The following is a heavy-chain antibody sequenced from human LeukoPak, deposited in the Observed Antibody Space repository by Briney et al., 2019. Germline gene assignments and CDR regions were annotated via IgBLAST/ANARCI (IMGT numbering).Heavy chain of an antibody. CDR1: GYTFTSYY. CDR3: TPFKGYFDY. Sequence: GASVKVSCKASGYTFTSYYMHWVRQAPGQGLEWMGIINPSGGSTSYAQKFQGRVTMTRDTSISTAYMELSRLRSDDTAVYYCTPFKGYFDYWAREPWSPSPQ. CDR2: INPSGGST. J-gene: IGHJ4*02. V-gene: IGHV1-46*03.